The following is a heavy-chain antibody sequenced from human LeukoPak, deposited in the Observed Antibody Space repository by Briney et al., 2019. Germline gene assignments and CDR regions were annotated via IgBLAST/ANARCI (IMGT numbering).Heavy chain of an antibody. V-gene: IGHV3-23*01. CDR1: GFTFSDYY. J-gene: IGHJ6*02. CDR3: AKDNHYCPNGVCYTPSDYHYGMDV. CDR2: MSSSGDST. Sequence: PGGSLRLSCVASGFTFSDYYMSWIRQAPGKGLEWVATMSSSGDSTDHADSVKGRFTISRDNSKKTLYLQMNGLRVEDTAVYYCAKDNHYCPNGVCYTPSDYHYGMDVWGQGTTVTVSS. D-gene: IGHD2-8*01.